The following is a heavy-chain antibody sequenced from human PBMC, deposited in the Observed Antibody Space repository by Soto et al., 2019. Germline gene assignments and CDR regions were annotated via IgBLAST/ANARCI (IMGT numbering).Heavy chain of an antibody. CDR1: GFSLTSRPVG. CDR3: AHRRNYDDSWNEGVFDY. CDR2: IYWDDDK. V-gene: IGHV2-5*02. Sequence: KESGPTLVKPTQTLTLTCTFSGFSLTSRPVGVGWVRQPPGKALEWLAFIYWDDDKRYSPSLRSTLTVTKDASKNQVVLTLTNMDPVDTATYYCAHRRNYDDSWNEGVFDYWGQGILVTVSS. D-gene: IGHD3-16*01. J-gene: IGHJ4*02.